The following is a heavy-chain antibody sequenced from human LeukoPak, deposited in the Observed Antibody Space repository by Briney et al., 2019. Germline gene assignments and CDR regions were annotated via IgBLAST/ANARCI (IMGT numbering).Heavy chain of an antibody. V-gene: IGHV3-30*02. CDR2: LRYDGSNK. Sequence: GSLGPSFAASGFTLRRLGLPRVRPASGKGLEGVGILRYDGSNKYYADSVKGRFTISRDNSKNTLYLQMNSLRAEDTAVYYCAKGTKLAVAANNYFDYWGQGTLLTVSS. CDR1: GFTLRRLG. D-gene: IGHD2-15*01. J-gene: IGHJ4*02. CDR3: AKGTKLAVAANNYFDY.